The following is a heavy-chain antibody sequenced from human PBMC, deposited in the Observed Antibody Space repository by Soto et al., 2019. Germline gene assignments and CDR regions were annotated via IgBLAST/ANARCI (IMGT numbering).Heavy chain of an antibody. CDR2: IWYDGSNK. V-gene: IGHV3-33*01. Sequence: GGSLRLSCAASGFTFSSYGMHWVRQAPGKGLEWVAVIWYDGSNKYYADSVKGRFTISRDNSKNTLYLQMNSLRAEDTAVYYCARDSKVYYYDSSGYPDFDYWGQGALVTVSS. CDR1: GFTFSSYG. CDR3: ARDSKVYYYDSSGYPDFDY. D-gene: IGHD3-22*01. J-gene: IGHJ4*02.